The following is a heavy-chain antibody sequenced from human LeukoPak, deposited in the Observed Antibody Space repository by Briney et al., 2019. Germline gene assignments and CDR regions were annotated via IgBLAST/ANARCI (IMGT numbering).Heavy chain of an antibody. CDR1: GFTVSSNY. J-gene: IGHJ4*02. D-gene: IGHD3-10*01. Sequence: QTGGSLRLSCAASGFTVSSNYMSWVREAPGKGLEWGSGRYSGCSTYYADSVKGRFTISRHNSKNTLYLQMNSLRPEDPAVYYCARESVVVRGVSDYWGQGPLVTVSS. CDR3: ARESVVVRGVSDY. V-gene: IGHV3-53*04. CDR2: RYSGCST.